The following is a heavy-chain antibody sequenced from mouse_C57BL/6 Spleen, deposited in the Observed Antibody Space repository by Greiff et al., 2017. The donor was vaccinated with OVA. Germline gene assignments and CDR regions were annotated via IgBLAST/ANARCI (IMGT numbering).Heavy chain of an antibody. D-gene: IGHD3-1*01. CDR3: AREGIGDYFDY. V-gene: IGHV5-16*01. J-gene: IGHJ2*01. CDR1: GFTFSDYY. Sequence: EVHLVESEGGLVQPGSSMKLSCTASGFTFSDYYMAWVRQVPEKGLEWVANINYDGSSTYYLDTLKSRFIISRDNAKNLLYLQMSSLKSEDTATYYCAREGIGDYFDYWGQGTTLTVSS. CDR2: INYDGSST.